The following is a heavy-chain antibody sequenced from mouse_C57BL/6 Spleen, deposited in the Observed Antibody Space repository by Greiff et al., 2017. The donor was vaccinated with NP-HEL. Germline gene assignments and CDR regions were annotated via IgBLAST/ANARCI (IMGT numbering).Heavy chain of an antibody. CDR2: INPYNGDT. CDR3: ARRGTVVGDY. Sequence: EVQLVESGPELVKPGDSVKISCKASGYSFTGYFMNWVMQSHGKSLEWIGRINPYNGDTFYNQKFKGKATLTVDKSSSTAHMELRSLASEDSAVYYCARRGTVVGDYWGQGTTLTVSS. V-gene: IGHV1-20*01. CDR1: GYSFTGYF. D-gene: IGHD1-1*01. J-gene: IGHJ2*01.